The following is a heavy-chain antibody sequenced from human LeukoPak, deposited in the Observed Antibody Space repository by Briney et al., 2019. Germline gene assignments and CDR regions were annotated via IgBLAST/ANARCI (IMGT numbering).Heavy chain of an antibody. J-gene: IGHJ5*02. CDR3: ARGATACYDFWSGYRRFDP. CDR1: GGSFSGYY. Sequence: SETLSLTCAVYGGSFSGYYWSWIRQPPGKGLEWIGEINHSGSTNYNPSLKSRVTISVDTSKNQFSLKLSSVTAADTAVYYCARGATACYDFWSGYRRFDPWGQGTLVTVSS. CDR2: INHSGST. D-gene: IGHD3-3*01. V-gene: IGHV4-34*01.